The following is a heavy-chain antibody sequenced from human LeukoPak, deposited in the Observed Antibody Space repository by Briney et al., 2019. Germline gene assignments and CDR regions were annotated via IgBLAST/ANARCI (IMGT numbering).Heavy chain of an antibody. Sequence: HAGGSLGLSCAASGFTFSSYGMHWVRQAPGKGLEWVAFIRYDGSNKYYADSVKGRFTISRDNSKNTLYLQMNSLRAEDTAVYYCAKGATMIVVVITAVDYWGQGTLVTVSS. D-gene: IGHD3-22*01. CDR2: IRYDGSNK. J-gene: IGHJ4*02. CDR1: GFTFSSYG. CDR3: AKGATMIVVVITAVDY. V-gene: IGHV3-30*02.